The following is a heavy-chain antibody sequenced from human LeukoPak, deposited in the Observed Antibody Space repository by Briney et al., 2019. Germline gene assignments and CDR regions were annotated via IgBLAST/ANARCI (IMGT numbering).Heavy chain of an antibody. Sequence: GGSLRLSCAASGFTFSNYVMSWVRQAPGKGLEWVAVISYDGSNKYYADSVKGRFTISRDNSKNTLYLQMNSLRAEDTAVYYCARGLGWLQSDDYWGQGTLVTVSS. CDR3: ARGLGWLQSDDY. CDR2: ISYDGSNK. CDR1: GFTFSNYV. D-gene: IGHD5-24*01. J-gene: IGHJ4*02. V-gene: IGHV3-30-3*01.